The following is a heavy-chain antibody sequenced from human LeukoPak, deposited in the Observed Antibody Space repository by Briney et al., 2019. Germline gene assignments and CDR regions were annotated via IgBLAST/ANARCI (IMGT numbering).Heavy chain of an antibody. J-gene: IGHJ6*02. Sequence: SQTLSLTCAISGDSVSSNSAAWNWIRQSPSRGLEWLGRTYYRSKWYNDYAVSVKSRITINPDTSKNQFSLQLNSVTPEDTAVYYCARDVRCSSTSCYFFMSYYYGMDVWGQGTTVTVSS. CDR1: GDSVSSNSAA. CDR2: TYYRSKWYN. D-gene: IGHD2-2*01. V-gene: IGHV6-1*01. CDR3: ARDVRCSSTSCYFFMSYYYGMDV.